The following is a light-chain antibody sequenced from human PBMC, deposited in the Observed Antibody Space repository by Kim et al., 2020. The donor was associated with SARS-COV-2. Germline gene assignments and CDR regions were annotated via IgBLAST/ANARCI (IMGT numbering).Light chain of an antibody. CDR3: SSYVGTNNIL. Sequence: SVAIACTGTSSGIGGYNFVSWYQHLPGKAPQLIIYEVRQRPSGAPERFSGSRSGNTASLTVSGLQAEDEADYYCSSYVGTNNILFGGGTQLTVL. J-gene: IGLJ2*01. CDR1: SSGIGGYNF. V-gene: IGLV2-8*01. CDR2: EVR.